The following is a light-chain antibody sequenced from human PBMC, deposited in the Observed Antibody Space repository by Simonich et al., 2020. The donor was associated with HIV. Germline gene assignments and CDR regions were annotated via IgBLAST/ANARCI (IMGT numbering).Light chain of an antibody. CDR2: EVK. Sequence: QSALTQPPPASGSPGQSVTNSCTGTSNDIGSFNYVSWYQHHPGKAPKLMSYEVKKRPSGVPHLFSGSKSGNTASLTVSVLQAEDEADYYCSSYVGTNTVFGGGTKLTVL. CDR3: SSYVGTNTV. CDR1: SNDIGSFNY. V-gene: IGLV2-8*01. J-gene: IGLJ2*01.